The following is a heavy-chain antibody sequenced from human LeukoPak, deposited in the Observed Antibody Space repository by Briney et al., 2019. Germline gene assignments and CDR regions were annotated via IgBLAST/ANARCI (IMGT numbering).Heavy chain of an antibody. CDR1: GCSISTVVYY. CDR3: AREVATGVGYYGMDV. J-gene: IGHJ6*02. Sequence: SETLSLTCTVSGCSISTVVYYWNWIRQHPGKGLEWIGYIFYSGSTYYSPSLKSRINISLDTSKNLFSLKLSSVTAAHTAVYYCAREVATGVGYYGMDVWAQGTTVTV. D-gene: IGHD4-23*01. V-gene: IGHV4-31*03. CDR2: IFYSGST.